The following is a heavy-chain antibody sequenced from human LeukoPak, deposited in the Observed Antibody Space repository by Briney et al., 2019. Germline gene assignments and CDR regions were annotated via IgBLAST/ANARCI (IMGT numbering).Heavy chain of an antibody. J-gene: IGHJ4*02. D-gene: IGHD3-16*01. Sequence: ASVKVSCKAFGYTFTSNYMHWVRQAPGQGPEWMGVISPSGGSTTYAQKFQGRVTLTRDMSTSTDYLELSSLRSEDTAVYYCARGQGGNSGYWGQGTLVTVSS. CDR3: ARGQGGNSGY. V-gene: IGHV1-46*01. CDR2: ISPSGGST. CDR1: GYTFTSNY.